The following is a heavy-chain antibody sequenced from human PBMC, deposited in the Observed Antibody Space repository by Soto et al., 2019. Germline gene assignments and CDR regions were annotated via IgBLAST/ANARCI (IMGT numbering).Heavy chain of an antibody. CDR1: GGSFSGYY. CDR2: INHSGST. D-gene: IGHD6-6*01. CDR3: ARVFYGSSAPNWFDP. J-gene: IGHJ5*02. Sequence: QVQLQQWGAGLLKPSETLSLTCAVYGGSFSGYYWSWIRQPPGTGLEWIGEINHSGSTNYNPSLNSRVTISVDTSKNQFSLKLSSVTAADTAVYYCARVFYGSSAPNWFDPWGQGTLVTVSS. V-gene: IGHV4-34*01.